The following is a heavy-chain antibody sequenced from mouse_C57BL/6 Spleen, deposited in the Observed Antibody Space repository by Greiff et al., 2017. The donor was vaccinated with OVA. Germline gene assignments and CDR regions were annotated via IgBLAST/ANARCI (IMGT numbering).Heavy chain of an antibody. CDR1: GYTFTDYY. V-gene: IGHV1-26*01. D-gene: IGHD2-3*01. CDR3: AGGYYVPFAY. Sequence: VQLKQSGPELVKPGASVKISCKASGYTFTDYYMNWVKQSHGKSLEWIGDINPNNGGTSYNQKFKGKATLTVDKSSSTAYMELRSLTSEDSAVYYCAGGYYVPFAYWGQGTLVTVSA. CDR2: INPNNGGT. J-gene: IGHJ3*01.